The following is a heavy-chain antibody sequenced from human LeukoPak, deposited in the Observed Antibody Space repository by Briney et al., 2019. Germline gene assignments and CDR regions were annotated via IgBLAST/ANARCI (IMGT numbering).Heavy chain of an antibody. V-gene: IGHV3-23*01. CDR1: GFTFSSYA. CDR2: ISGSGGST. CDR3: ARDYYDSSGYPDY. Sequence: PGGSLRLSCAASGFTFSSYAMSWVRQAPGKGLEWVSAISGSGGSTYYADSVKGRFTISRDNSKNTLYLQMNSLRAEDTAVYYCARDYYDSSGYPDYWGQGTLVTVSS. D-gene: IGHD3-22*01. J-gene: IGHJ4*02.